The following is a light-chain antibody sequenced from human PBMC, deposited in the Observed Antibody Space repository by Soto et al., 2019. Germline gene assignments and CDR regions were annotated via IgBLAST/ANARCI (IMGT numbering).Light chain of an antibody. Sequence: DIVMTQTPLSSPVTLGQPASISCRSSQRLVHSDGNTYLSWLQQRPGQPPRLLIHQLSKRFSGVPDRFCCTGSGKDFTLTISRVEAADVEVYYCIQDKQDPNTFGQGTDLELK. CDR2: QLS. V-gene: IGKV2-24*01. J-gene: IGKJ2*01. CDR1: QRLVHSDGNTY. CDR3: IQDKQDPNT.